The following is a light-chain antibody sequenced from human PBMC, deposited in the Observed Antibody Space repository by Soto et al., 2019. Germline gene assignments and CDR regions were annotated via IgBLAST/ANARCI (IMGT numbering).Light chain of an antibody. V-gene: IGLV2-8*01. CDR1: SSDVGGYNF. CDR3: SSYAGSNNYV. Sequence: QSVLTQPPSASGSPGQSVTMPCTGTSSDVGGYNFVSWYQQHPGKAPKLMIYEVSKRPSGVPDRFSGSKSGNTASLTVSGLQAEDDADYYCSSYAGSNNYVFGTGTKVTVL. CDR2: EVS. J-gene: IGLJ1*01.